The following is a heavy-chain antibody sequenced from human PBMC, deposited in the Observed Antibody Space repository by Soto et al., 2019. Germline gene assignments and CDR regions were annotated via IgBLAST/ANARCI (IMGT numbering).Heavy chain of an antibody. J-gene: IGHJ6*02. CDR1: GGSFSGYY. CDR3: ARDLGYSYGYGSLDYYYGMDV. Sequence: SETLSLTCAVYGGSFSGYYWSWIRQPPGKGLEWIGYIYYSGSTNYNPSLKSRVTISVDTSKNQFSLKLSSVTAADTAVYYCARDLGYSYGYGSLDYYYGMDVWGQGTTVTVSS. V-gene: IGHV4-59*01. CDR2: IYYSGST. D-gene: IGHD5-18*01.